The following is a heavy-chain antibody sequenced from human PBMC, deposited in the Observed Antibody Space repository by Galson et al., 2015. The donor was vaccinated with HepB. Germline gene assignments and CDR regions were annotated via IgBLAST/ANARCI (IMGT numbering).Heavy chain of an antibody. CDR3: AKPFETSGYLPGDY. J-gene: IGHJ4*02. V-gene: IGHV3-23*01. CDR2: ISGSGGST. Sequence: SLRLSCAASGFTFSNYVMNWVRQAPGKGLEWVSAISGSGGSTYYADSVKGRFTISRDNSKNTLYVQMNSLRAEDTAVYFCAKPFETSGYLPGDYWGQGALVTVSS. D-gene: IGHD3-22*01. CDR1: GFTFSNYV.